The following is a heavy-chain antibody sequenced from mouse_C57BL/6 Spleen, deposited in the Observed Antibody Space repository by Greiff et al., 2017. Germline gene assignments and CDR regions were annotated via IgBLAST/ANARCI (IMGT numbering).Heavy chain of an antibody. V-gene: IGHV1-54*01. J-gene: IGHJ4*01. CDR2: INPGSGGT. Sequence: QVHVKQSGAELVRPGTSVKVSCKASGYAFTNYLIEWEKQRPGQGLEWIGVINPGSGGTNYNEKFKGKATLTADKSSSTAYMQLSSLTSEDSAVYFCARGLLRFYAMDYWGQGTSVTVSS. CDR3: ARGLLRFYAMDY. CDR1: GYAFTNYL. D-gene: IGHD1-1*01.